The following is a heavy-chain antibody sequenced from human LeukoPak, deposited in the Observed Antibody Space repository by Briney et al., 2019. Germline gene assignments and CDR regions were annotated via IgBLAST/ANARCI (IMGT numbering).Heavy chain of an antibody. V-gene: IGHV3-30*02. D-gene: IGHD3-22*01. CDR1: GFTFSSYG. Sequence: GGSLRLSCAASGFTFSSYGMHWVRQAPGKGLEWMAYIRYDGSNKYYADSVKGRFTISRDNSKNTLYLQMNSLRAEDTAVYYCAKVGTYYYDSSGSAGAFDIWGQGTMVTVSS. J-gene: IGHJ3*02. CDR3: AKVGTYYYDSSGSAGAFDI. CDR2: IRYDGSNK.